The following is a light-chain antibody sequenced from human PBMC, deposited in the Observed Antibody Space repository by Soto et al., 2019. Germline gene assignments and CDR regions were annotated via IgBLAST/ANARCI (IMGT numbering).Light chain of an antibody. CDR1: SGHSSYA. Sequence: QPVLTQSPSASASLGASVKLTCTLNSGHSSYAIAWHQQQPEKGPRYLMKLKSDGSDGKWDGIPARFSGSSSGAERYLAISSLQSEDEADYYCQTWGTGIQVFGGGTKLTVL. V-gene: IGLV4-69*01. J-gene: IGLJ2*01. CDR2: LKSDGSD. CDR3: QTWGTGIQV.